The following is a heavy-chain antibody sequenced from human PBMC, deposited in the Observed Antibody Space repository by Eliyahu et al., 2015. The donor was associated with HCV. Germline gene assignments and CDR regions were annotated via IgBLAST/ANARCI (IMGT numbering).Heavy chain of an antibody. V-gene: IGHV6-1*01. CDR3: ARGYQWAFDY. CDR1: GXXXATXXVS. J-gene: IGHJ4*02. CDR2: TKYRSQWSN. D-gene: IGHD1-26*01. Sequence: QVQLQQSGPGLVKPSQTLXLTCAXXGXXXATXXVSWNWIRQSPXRGLEWLGKTKYRSQWSNDYAVSVKSRMTINPDTSKNQFSLQLNSVTPEDTAVYYCARGYQWAFDYWGQGTLVTVSS.